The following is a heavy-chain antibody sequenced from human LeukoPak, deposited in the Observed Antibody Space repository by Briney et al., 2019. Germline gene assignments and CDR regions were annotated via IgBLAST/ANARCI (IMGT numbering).Heavy chain of an antibody. Sequence: SETLSLTCTVSGGSISSYYWSWIRQPPGKGLEWIGYIYYSGSTNYNPSLKSRVTISVDTSKNQFSLKLSSVTAADTAVYYCAEYRYYYDSSGYYAYWGQGTLVTVSS. J-gene: IGHJ4*02. V-gene: IGHV4-59*01. D-gene: IGHD3-22*01. CDR1: GGSISSYY. CDR3: AEYRYYYDSSGYYAY. CDR2: IYYSGST.